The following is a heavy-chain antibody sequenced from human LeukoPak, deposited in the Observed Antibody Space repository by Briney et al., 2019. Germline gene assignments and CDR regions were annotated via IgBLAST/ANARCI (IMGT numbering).Heavy chain of an antibody. D-gene: IGHD3-3*01. CDR1: GGSISSYY. J-gene: IGHJ6*03. CDR2: IYYSGST. V-gene: IGHV4-59*01. CDR3: ARAAALLRFLEWLPLDYYYYYMDV. Sequence: SETLSLTCTVSGGSISSYYWSWIRQPPGKGLEWIGYIYYSGSTNYNPSLKSRVTISVDTSKNQFSLKLSSVTAADTAVYYCARAAALLRFLEWLPLDYYYYYMDVWGKGTTVTVSS.